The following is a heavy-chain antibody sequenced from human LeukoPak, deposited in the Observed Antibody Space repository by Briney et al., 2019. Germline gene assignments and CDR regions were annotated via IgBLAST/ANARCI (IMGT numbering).Heavy chain of an antibody. V-gene: IGHV3-30*18. J-gene: IGHJ4*02. CDR3: AKEVVPAALDY. D-gene: IGHD2-2*01. CDR1: GFTFSSYG. CDR2: ISYDGSNK. Sequence: GGSLRLSCAASGFTFSSYGMHWVRQAPGKGLEWVAVISYDGSNKYYADSVKGRFTISRDNSKNTLYLQMSSLRAEDTAVYYCAKEVVPAALDYWGQGTLVTVSS.